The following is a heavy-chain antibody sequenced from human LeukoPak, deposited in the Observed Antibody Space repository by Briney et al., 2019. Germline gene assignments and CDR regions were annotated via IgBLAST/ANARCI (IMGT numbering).Heavy chain of an antibody. D-gene: IGHD5-24*01. J-gene: IGHJ4*02. CDR2: IHTSGST. Sequence: SETLSLTCTVSGDSISSYYWSWVRQPAGKGLEWIGRIHTSGSTNYNPSLRSRVTMSLATSKNQFSLKLSSVTAADTAVYYCGGSRDGYIDYWGRGTLVTVSS. CDR3: GGSRDGYIDY. V-gene: IGHV4-4*07. CDR1: GDSISSYY.